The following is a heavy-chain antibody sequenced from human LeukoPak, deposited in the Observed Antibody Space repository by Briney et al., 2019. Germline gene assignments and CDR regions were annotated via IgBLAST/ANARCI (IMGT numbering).Heavy chain of an antibody. V-gene: IGHV3-7*01. CDR2: IEADVSGQ. CDR3: ATDWRRCLCYFFFDY. D-gene: IGHD3-10*01. Sequence: GESLRLSCAACGFRHSYYWMSWLRQAPGKAREWVANIEADVSGQYYVDPVKRRLAPSRDKAKNSVYLQMNSLRAEHTAVCFCATDWRRCLCYFFFDYWGQGTLVTVSS. J-gene: IGHJ4*02. CDR1: GFRHSYYW.